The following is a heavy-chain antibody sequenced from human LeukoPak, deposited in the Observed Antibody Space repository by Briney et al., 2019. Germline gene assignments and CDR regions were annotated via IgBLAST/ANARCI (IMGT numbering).Heavy chain of an antibody. Sequence: SETLSLTCTVSGDSITNNYWAWIRQPPGKGLEWIGYTHVSGNSNYNPSLRSRVTISIDTSKNQFSLKLTSVTAADTAVYYCARDRSAAPADYWGQGTLVTVSS. V-gene: IGHV4-59*13. CDR2: THVSGNS. CDR1: GDSITNNY. D-gene: IGHD6-13*01. J-gene: IGHJ4*02. CDR3: ARDRSAAPADY.